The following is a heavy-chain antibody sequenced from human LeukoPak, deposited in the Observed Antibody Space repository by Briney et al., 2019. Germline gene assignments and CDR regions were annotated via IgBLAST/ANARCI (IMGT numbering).Heavy chain of an antibody. CDR2: IWYDGSNK. Sequence: GGSLRLSCAASGFTFSSYGMHWVRQAPGKGLEWVAVIWYDGSNKYHADSVKGRFTISRDNSKNTLYLQMNSLRAEDTAVYYCAREKAAAGFDYWGQGTLVTVSS. V-gene: IGHV3-33*01. CDR3: AREKAAAGFDY. D-gene: IGHD6-13*01. CDR1: GFTFSSYG. J-gene: IGHJ4*02.